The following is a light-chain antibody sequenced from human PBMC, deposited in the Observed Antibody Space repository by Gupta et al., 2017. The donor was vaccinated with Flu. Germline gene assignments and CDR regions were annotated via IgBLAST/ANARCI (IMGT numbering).Light chain of an antibody. CDR1: QSVSSVY. J-gene: IGKJ1*01. V-gene: IGKV3-20*01. CDR2: GAS. Sequence: EVVLTQSPGTLSLSPGERATLSCRASQSVSSVYLAWYQQKRGQPPRLLIYGASDRATGIPDRFTGSGSGTDFTLTIGRLEPEDFAVYYCQHYGASPPWTFGQGTKVEIK. CDR3: QHYGASPPWT.